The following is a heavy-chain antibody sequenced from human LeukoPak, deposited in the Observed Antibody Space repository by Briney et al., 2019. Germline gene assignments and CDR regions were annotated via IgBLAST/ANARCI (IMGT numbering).Heavy chain of an antibody. V-gene: IGHV1-2*02. CDR1: GYTFTGYY. D-gene: IGHD4-17*01. Sequence: ASVKVSCKASGYTFTGYYIHWVRQAPGQGLEWMGWITPNSGDTNYAQKFQGRVTMTRDTSITTAYMELSRLRSDDSAVYFCARIRLYGDPDSWGQGTLVTVSS. J-gene: IGHJ4*02. CDR2: ITPNSGDT. CDR3: ARIRLYGDPDS.